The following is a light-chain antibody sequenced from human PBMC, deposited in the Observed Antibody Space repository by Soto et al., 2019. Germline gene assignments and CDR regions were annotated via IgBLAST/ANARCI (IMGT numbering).Light chain of an antibody. CDR2: DAS. Sequence: EIVLTQSPATLSVSPGERATLSCRASQSISGNLAWYQQKPGQPPRLLIYDASTRTTSIPARFSGSGSGTEFTLTISSLQSEDFAVYYCQHYSVWPYTFGQGTKLDIK. CDR1: QSISGN. V-gene: IGKV3-15*01. CDR3: QHYSVWPYT. J-gene: IGKJ2*01.